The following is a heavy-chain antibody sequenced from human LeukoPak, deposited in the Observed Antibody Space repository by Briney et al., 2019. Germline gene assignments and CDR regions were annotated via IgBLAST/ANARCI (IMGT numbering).Heavy chain of an antibody. CDR2: ISSGGSIT. V-gene: IGHV3-11*04. CDR1: GFTLSDYY. J-gene: IGHJ4*02. CDR3: ARDRTSYFDY. Sequence: PGGSLRLSCTASGFTLSDYYMSWIRQAPGKGLEWVSKISSGGSITYYADSVKGRFTISRDNAKNSLYLQMNSLRAEDTAVYYCARDRTSYFDYWGQGTLVTVSS.